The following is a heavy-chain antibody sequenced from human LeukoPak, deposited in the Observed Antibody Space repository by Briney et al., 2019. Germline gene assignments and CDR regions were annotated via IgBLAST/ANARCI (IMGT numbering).Heavy chain of an antibody. J-gene: IGHJ4*02. CDR3: AKDGGLWVSAHWGDS. D-gene: IGHD7-27*01. CDR2: ITTSDGNT. V-gene: IGHV3-23*01. CDR1: GFTFSSYT. Sequence: PGGSLRLSCAASGFTFSSYTMCWVRQAPGKGLEWVSTITTSDGNTYYADSVKGRFTVSRDNSKNTLYPQMNSLRAEDTAVYYCAKDGGLWVSAHWGDSWGRGTLVTVSS.